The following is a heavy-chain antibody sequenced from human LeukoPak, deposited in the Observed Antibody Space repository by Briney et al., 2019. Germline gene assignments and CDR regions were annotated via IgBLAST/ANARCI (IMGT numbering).Heavy chain of an antibody. CDR1: GFTFRTYC. Sequence: GGSLRLSCAASGFTFRTYCMSWVRQAPGKGLEWVANIFQDGNDKYYVDSVKGRFIISRDNAKDSLYLQMNSLRVEDTAVYYCLRGDRRDYWGQGTLVTVSS. CDR2: IFQDGNDK. V-gene: IGHV3-7*01. CDR3: LRGDRRDY. J-gene: IGHJ4*02.